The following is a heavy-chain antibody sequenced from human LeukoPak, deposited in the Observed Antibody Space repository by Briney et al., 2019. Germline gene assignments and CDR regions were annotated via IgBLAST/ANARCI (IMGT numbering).Heavy chain of an antibody. V-gene: IGHV1-18*01. CDR1: GYTFTSYG. J-gene: IGHJ6*03. D-gene: IGHD3-22*01. CDR2: ISAYNGNT. Sequence: ASVKVSCKASGYTFTSYGISWVRQAPGQGLEWMGWISAYNGNTNYAQKLQGRVTMTTDTSTSTAYMELRSLRSDDTAVYYCAREPDSSGYFYYYYYMDVWGKGTTVTVSS. CDR3: AREPDSSGYFYYYYYMDV.